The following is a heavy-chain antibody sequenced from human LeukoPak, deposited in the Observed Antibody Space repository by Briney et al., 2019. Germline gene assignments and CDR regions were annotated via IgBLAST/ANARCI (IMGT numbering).Heavy chain of an antibody. Sequence: PSETLSLTCAVYGGSFSGYYWSWIRQPPGKGLEWIGEINHSGSTNYNPSLKSRVTISVDTSKNQFSLKLSSVTAADTAVYYCARPLSYCGGDCYFNWGQGTLVTVSS. V-gene: IGHV4-34*01. CDR1: GGSFSGYY. CDR3: ARPLSYCGGDCYFN. CDR2: INHSGST. J-gene: IGHJ4*02. D-gene: IGHD2-21*02.